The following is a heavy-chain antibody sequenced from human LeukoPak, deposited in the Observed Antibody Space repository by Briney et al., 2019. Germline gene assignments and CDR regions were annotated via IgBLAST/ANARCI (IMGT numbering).Heavy chain of an antibody. CDR1: RFTFTNAW. Sequence: GGSLRLSCVASRFTFTNAWMAWVRQAPGKGLEWVARIKSKTDGGSTDYAAPMKGRFTISRDDLQSIVYLQMNSLKIEDTATYYCSTDDYGLWGQGTLVTVSS. J-gene: IGHJ4*02. D-gene: IGHD4-17*01. V-gene: IGHV3-15*01. CDR2: IKSKTDGGST. CDR3: STDDYGL.